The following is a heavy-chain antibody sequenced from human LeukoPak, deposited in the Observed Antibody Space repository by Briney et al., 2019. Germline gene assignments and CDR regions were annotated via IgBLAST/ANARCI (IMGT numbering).Heavy chain of an antibody. D-gene: IGHD6-19*01. V-gene: IGHV3-66*01. CDR2: IYSGGST. Sequence: GGSLRLSCAASGFSVSSNYMSWVRQAPGKGLEWVSAIYSGGSTYYVDSVKGRFTIYRDNSKNTLYLQMNSLRAEDTGVYYCARGVALHSDGWTPPVYWGQGTLVTVSS. CDR3: ARGVALHSDGWTPPVY. J-gene: IGHJ4*02. CDR1: GFSVSSNY.